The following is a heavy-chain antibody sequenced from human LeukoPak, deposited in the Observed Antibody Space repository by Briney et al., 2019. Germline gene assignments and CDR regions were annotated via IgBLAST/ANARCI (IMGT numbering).Heavy chain of an antibody. V-gene: IGHV3-48*01. Sequence: GSLRLSCAASGFTFSSYSMNWVRQAPGKGLEWVSYISSSSSTIYYADSVKGRFTISRDNAKNSLYLQMNSLRAEDTAVYYCARDDYGDYHDYWGQGTLVTVSS. J-gene: IGHJ4*02. CDR3: ARDDYGDYHDY. CDR2: ISSSSSTI. D-gene: IGHD4-17*01. CDR1: GFTFSSYS.